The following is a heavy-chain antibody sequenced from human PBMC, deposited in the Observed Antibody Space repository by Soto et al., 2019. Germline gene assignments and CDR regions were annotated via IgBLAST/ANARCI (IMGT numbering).Heavy chain of an antibody. Sequence: SETLSLTCTVSGGSISSYYWSWIRQPPGKGLEWIGYIYYSGSTNYNPSLKSRVTISVDTSKNQFSLKLSSVTAADTAVYYCARQVRENWNRHIDYWGRGTLVTVSS. J-gene: IGHJ4*02. CDR2: IYYSGST. D-gene: IGHD1-1*01. V-gene: IGHV4-59*08. CDR1: GGSISSYY. CDR3: ARQVRENWNRHIDY.